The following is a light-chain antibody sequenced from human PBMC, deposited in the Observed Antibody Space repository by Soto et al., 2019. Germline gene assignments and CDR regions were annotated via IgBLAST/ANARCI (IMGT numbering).Light chain of an antibody. CDR1: QSISSW. CDR3: QQYNSYWT. CDR2: DAS. V-gene: IGKV1-5*01. J-gene: IGKJ1*01. Sequence: DIQMTQSPSTLFASVGDRVTLTCRASQSISSWLAWYQQKPGKAPKLLIYDASSLESGVPSRFSGSGSGTELNLTISSLQPDDFATYYCQQYNSYWTFGQGTKV.